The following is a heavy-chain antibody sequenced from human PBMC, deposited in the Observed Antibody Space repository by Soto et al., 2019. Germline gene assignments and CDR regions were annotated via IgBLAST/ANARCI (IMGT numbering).Heavy chain of an antibody. CDR3: ARITSAFDH. J-gene: IGHJ5*02. D-gene: IGHD2-2*01. Sequence: PSETLSLTCTVSGGPFSRGGYYWSWIRQHPGKGLECIGYIFYSGTTYYNPSLKSRVTISVDTSKNQFSLKLNSVTAADTAVYYCARITSAFDHWGQGTMVTVS. CDR1: GGPFSRGGYY. V-gene: IGHV4-30-4*01. CDR2: IFYSGTT.